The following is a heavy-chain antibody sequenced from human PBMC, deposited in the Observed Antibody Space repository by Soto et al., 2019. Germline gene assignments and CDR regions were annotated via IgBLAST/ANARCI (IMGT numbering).Heavy chain of an antibody. CDR3: ARGRKYYDFWSGYSHPRYCFNY. D-gene: IGHD3-3*01. V-gene: IGHV4-34*01. Sequence: PAETLSLTCAAYGGTFSGYSWSWIRQPPGKGLEWIGDITHSGRTNYNPSPKSRLTTSADTTKRKISHQLSSVTAADTAVYYCARGRKYYDFWSGYSHPRYCFNYWGQGTLVTVSS. CDR2: ITHSGRT. J-gene: IGHJ4*02. CDR1: GGTFSGYS.